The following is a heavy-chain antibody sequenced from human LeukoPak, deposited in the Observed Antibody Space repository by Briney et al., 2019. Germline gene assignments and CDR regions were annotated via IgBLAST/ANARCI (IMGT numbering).Heavy chain of an antibody. CDR2: FYSPGST. CDR1: GFTVTTKS. D-gene: IGHD2-2*01. J-gene: IGHJ1*01. Sequence: GGSLRLSCAASGFTVTTKSMAWVRQAPGRGLEWVSVFYSPGSTYYADSVHGRFTISRDTSLNTLFLQMNSLRVEDTAVYYCASARESCIGSSCYEYFHHWGQGTPLTVSS. CDR3: ASARESCIGSSCYEYFHH. V-gene: IGHV3-53*01.